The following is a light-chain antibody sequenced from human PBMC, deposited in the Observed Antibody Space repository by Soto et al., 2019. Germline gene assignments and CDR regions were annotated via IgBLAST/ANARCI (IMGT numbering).Light chain of an antibody. CDR3: QQRHMWPIT. Sequence: EVVLTQSPVTLSLAPCERATLSCRASQSFRGLLAWYQQKPGQAPRLLIYDAYNRATGIPPRFRGSGSGTDFTLTISSLEPEDSAAYYCQQRHMWPITFGQGTRLEIK. V-gene: IGKV3-11*01. J-gene: IGKJ5*01. CDR2: DAY. CDR1: QSFRGL.